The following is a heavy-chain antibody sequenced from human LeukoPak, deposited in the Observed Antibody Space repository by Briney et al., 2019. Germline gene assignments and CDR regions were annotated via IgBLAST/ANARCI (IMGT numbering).Heavy chain of an antibody. Sequence: SETLSLTCTVSGGSISSYYWSWIRQPAGKGLEWIGLIYTSGSTNYNPSLKSRVTISVDTSKNQFSLKLSSVTAADTAVYYCARLGFTFGGVIAKNFDYWGQGTLVTVSS. CDR3: ARLGFTFGGVIAKNFDY. D-gene: IGHD3-16*02. V-gene: IGHV4-4*07. CDR2: IYTSGST. CDR1: GGSISSYY. J-gene: IGHJ4*02.